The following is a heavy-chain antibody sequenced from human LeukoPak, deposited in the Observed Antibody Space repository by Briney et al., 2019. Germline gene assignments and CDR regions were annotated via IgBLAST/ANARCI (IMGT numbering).Heavy chain of an antibody. Sequence: ASVKVSCKASGYTFTSYGFNWVRQAPGRGLEWMGWISGKDGRTRYAQKFQGRGTMTIDTSTSTAYMELRSLTSDDTAVYYCARDGELGAALGGASYFWLDPWGQGTLVTVSS. D-gene: IGHD6-25*01. J-gene: IGHJ5*02. CDR1: GYTFTSYG. CDR3: ARDGELGAALGGASYFWLDP. V-gene: IGHV1-18*04. CDR2: ISGKDGRT.